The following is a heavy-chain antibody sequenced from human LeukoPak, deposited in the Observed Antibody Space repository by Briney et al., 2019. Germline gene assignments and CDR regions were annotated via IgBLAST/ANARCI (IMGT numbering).Heavy chain of an antibody. Sequence: SETLSLTCTVSGGSISNYFWSWIRQPPGQGLEWIGYIYYSGSTNYNPSLKSRVTISVDTSKNQFSLKLSSVTAADTAVYYCARRGSARSGFDPWGQGTLVTVSS. CDR1: GGSISNYF. CDR3: ARRGSARSGFDP. CDR2: IYYSGST. V-gene: IGHV4-59*01. J-gene: IGHJ5*02. D-gene: IGHD3-16*01.